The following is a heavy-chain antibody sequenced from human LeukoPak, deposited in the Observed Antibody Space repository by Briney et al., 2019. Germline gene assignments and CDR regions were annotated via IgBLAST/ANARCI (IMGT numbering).Heavy chain of an antibody. J-gene: IGHJ4*02. V-gene: IGHV3-30*18. CDR2: ISYDGSNK. CDR1: GLTFISFG. D-gene: IGHD3-22*01. Sequence: QPGRSLRLSCAASGLTFISFGMHWVRQAPGKGLEWVALISYDGSNKYYADSVKGRFTISRDNSKNTLYLQMNSLRAEDAAVYYCAKDWDPGYYDSSGSYPDYWGQGTLVTVSS. CDR3: AKDWDPGYYDSSGSYPDY.